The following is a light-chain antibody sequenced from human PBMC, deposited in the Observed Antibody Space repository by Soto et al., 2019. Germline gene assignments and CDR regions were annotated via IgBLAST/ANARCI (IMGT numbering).Light chain of an antibody. CDR3: CSYAGSTTFVL. V-gene: IGLV2-23*03. CDR1: SSDVGSYNL. J-gene: IGLJ2*01. CDR2: EGS. Sequence: QSALTQSASVSGSPGQSITISCTGTSSDVGSYNLVSWYQQHPGKAPKLIIYEGSKRPSGVSNRFSGSKSGNTASLTISGLQAEDEADYYCCSYAGSTTFVLFGGGTKLTVL.